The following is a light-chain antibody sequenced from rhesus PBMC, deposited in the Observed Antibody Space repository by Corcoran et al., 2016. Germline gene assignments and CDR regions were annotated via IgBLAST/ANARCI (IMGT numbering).Light chain of an antibody. CDR3: QQHNTYPLT. V-gene: IGKV1-25*01. Sequence: DIQMTQSPSSLSASVGETVTITCQASQGISKYLAWYQQKPGNAPKLLIYDASTLQSGGPSRFSGRGSGTEFTLIISSLQPEDFATYYCQQHNTYPLTFGGGTKV. CDR2: DAS. J-gene: IGKJ4*01. CDR1: QGISKY.